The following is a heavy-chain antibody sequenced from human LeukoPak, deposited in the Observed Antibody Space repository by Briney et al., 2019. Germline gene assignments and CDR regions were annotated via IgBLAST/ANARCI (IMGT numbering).Heavy chain of an antibody. V-gene: IGHV1-69*13. CDR3: ARGIPSGYDSGIFDY. J-gene: IGHJ4*02. CDR2: IIPIFGTA. D-gene: IGHD5-12*01. CDR1: GGSFSSYA. Sequence: SVKVSCKASGGSFSSYAISWVRQAPGQGLEWMGGIIPIFGTANYAQKFQGRVTITADESTSTAYMELSSLRSEDTAVYYCARGIPSGYDSGIFDYWGQGTLVTVSS.